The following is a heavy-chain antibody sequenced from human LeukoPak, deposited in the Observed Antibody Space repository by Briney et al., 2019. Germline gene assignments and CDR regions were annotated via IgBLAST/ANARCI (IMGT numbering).Heavy chain of an antibody. CDR3: ARSMVREAMGY. D-gene: IGHD3-10*01. Sequence: ASVKVSCKTSGYSFTAYYIHWVRQAPGQGLEWMGWITPNSGGANYAQKFQGRVTMTRDTSISTAYMELSRLRSDDTAVYYCARSMVREAMGYWGQGTLVTVSS. CDR1: GYSFTAYY. V-gene: IGHV1-2*02. J-gene: IGHJ4*02. CDR2: ITPNSGGA.